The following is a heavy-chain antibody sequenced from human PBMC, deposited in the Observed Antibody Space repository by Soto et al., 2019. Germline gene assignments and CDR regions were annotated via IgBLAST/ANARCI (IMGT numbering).Heavy chain of an antibody. Sequence: QVQLVESGGGVVQPGRSLRLSCAASGFTFSSYGMHWVRQAPGKGLEWVAVIWYDGSNKYYADSVKGRFTISRDNSKNTLYLQMNSLRAEDTAVYYCAREALSNFWSGYNGGYWGQGTLVTVSS. CDR3: AREALSNFWSGYNGGY. D-gene: IGHD3-3*01. J-gene: IGHJ4*02. V-gene: IGHV3-33*01. CDR1: GFTFSSYG. CDR2: IWYDGSNK.